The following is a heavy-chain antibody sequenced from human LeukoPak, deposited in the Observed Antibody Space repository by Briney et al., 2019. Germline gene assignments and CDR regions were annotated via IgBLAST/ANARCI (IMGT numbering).Heavy chain of an antibody. Sequence: PGGSLRLSCAASGFTISSYGMHWVRQAPGKGLEWVAFIRYDGSNKYYADSVKGRFTISRDNSKNTLYLQMSSLTAKGTAVYYCAKDRSIGTYYTFDSWGQGTLVTVSS. V-gene: IGHV3-30*02. CDR1: GFTISSYG. J-gene: IGHJ4*02. CDR2: IRYDGSNK. D-gene: IGHD1-26*01. CDR3: AKDRSIGTYYTFDS.